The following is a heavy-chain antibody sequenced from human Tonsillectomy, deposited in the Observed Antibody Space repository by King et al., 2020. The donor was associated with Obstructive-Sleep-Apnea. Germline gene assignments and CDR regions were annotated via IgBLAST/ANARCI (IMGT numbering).Heavy chain of an antibody. CDR2: IYYSGST. J-gene: IGHJ4*02. D-gene: IGHD3-22*01. CDR3: GSAVKTYYYDSSGLDS. Sequence: QLQESGPRLVKPSETLSLTCTVSGGSISSGNYYWSWIRQPPGKGLEWIGCIYYSGSTYYNSSLKSRVIVSVDTSKSQFSLRLNSVTAADTAGYYCGSAVKTYYYDSSGLDSWGQGTLVTVSS. V-gene: IGHV4-30-4*01. CDR1: GGSISSGNYY.